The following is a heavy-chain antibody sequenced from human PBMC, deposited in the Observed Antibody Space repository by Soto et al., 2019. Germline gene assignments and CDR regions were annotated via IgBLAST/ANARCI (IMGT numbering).Heavy chain of an antibody. Sequence: SETLSLTCAVYGGSVSGYYWNWIRQPPGKEXXWIXEXXXXXGXXXNPSLKSRVTMSVDKSKNQFSLKLNSVTAADTALYYCAKNSGWFNTWGQGALVTVSS. CDR2: XXXXXGX. D-gene: IGHD3-10*01. CDR3: AKNSGWFNT. J-gene: IGHJ5*02. V-gene: IGHV4-34*10. CDR1: GGSVSGYY.